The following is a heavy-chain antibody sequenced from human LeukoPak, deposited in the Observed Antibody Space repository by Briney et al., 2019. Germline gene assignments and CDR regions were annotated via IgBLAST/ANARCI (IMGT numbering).Heavy chain of an antibody. V-gene: IGHV3-21*04. CDR3: ARQRDGYRHWFDP. D-gene: IGHD5-24*01. Sequence: GGSLRLSCAASGFTFSSYSMTWVRQAPGKGLEWVSSISSSSSYIYYADSVKGRFTISRDNSKNTLYLQMNSLRAEDTAVYYCARQRDGYRHWFDPWGQGTLVTVSS. CDR2: ISSSSSYI. J-gene: IGHJ5*02. CDR1: GFTFSSYS.